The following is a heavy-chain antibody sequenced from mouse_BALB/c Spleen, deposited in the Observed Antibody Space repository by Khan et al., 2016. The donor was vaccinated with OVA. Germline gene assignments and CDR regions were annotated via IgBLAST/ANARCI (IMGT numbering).Heavy chain of an antibody. CDR1: GYTFTDFY. CDR2: IYPGSGNS. Sequence: VQLQQSGAELARPGASVKLSCEASGYTFTDFYINWVKQRTGQGLEWIGDIYPGSGNSYYNEKFKGKATLTADKSSSTAYMQLSGLTSEDSAVYFCARSGTGSFAYWGHGTLVTVSA. J-gene: IGHJ3*01. D-gene: IGHD4-1*01. CDR3: ARSGTGSFAY. V-gene: IGHV1-77*01.